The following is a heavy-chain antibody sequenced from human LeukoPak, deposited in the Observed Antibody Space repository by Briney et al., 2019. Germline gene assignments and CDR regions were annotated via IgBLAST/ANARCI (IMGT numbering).Heavy chain of an antibody. V-gene: IGHV1-69*04. Sequence: ASVKVSCKASGGTFSSYAISWVRQAPGQGLEWMGRIIPILGIANYAQKFQGRVTITADKSTSTAYMELSSLRSEDTAVYYCAKVPHYYYGSGSYQFDYWGQGTLVAVSS. CDR1: GGTFSSYA. CDR3: AKVPHYYYGSGSYQFDY. CDR2: IIPILGIA. D-gene: IGHD3-10*01. J-gene: IGHJ4*02.